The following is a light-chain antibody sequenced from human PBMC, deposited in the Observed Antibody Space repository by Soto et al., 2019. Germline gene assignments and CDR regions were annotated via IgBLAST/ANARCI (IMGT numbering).Light chain of an antibody. CDR2: GTS. V-gene: IGKV3D-15*01. J-gene: IGKJ3*01. CDR1: QSVSGK. CDR3: QQYYSTPY. Sequence: EIVMTQSPVTLSVSPGERATLSCRASQSVSGKLAWYQQKPGQTPRLLIYGTSTRATGIPARFSGSGSGTEFTLTISSLQSEDFAVYYCQQYYSTPYFGPGTKVDIK.